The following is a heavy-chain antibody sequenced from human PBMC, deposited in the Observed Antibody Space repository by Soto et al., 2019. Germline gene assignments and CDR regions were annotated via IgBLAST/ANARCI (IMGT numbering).Heavy chain of an antibody. CDR1: GFTFSSYA. CDR2: ISYDGSNK. D-gene: IGHD1-1*01. J-gene: IGHJ6*02. CDR3: ARSRLERDYYYYGMYV. V-gene: IGHV3-30-3*01. Sequence: ESGGGVVQPGRSLRLSCAASGFTFSSYAMHWVRQAPGKGLEWVAVISYDGSNKYYADSVKGRFTISRDNSKNTLYLQMNSLRAEDTAVYYCARSRLERDYYYYGMYVWGQGTTVTVSS.